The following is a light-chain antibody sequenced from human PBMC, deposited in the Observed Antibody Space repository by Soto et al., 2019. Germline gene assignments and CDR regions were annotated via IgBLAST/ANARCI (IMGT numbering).Light chain of an antibody. CDR3: SSYTTSNTRQIV. J-gene: IGLJ1*01. CDR1: SSDVGGYTY. Sequence: QSALTQPASVSGSPGQAITISCTGTSSDVGGYTYVSWYQQHPGKAPKFIIYDVSNRPSGVSNRFSGSKSGNTASLTISGLQAEDEAYYYCSSYTTSNTRQIVFGTGTKVTVL. V-gene: IGLV2-14*01. CDR2: DVS.